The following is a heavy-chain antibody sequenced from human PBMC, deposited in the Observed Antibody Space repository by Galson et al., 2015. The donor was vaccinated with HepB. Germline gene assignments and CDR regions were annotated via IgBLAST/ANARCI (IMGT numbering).Heavy chain of an antibody. V-gene: IGHV1-69*02. CDR3: ARSGAAGLYNWFDP. Sequence: SVKVSCKASGGTFSSYTISWVRQAPGQGLEWMGRIIPILGIANYAQKFQGRVTITADKSTSTAYMELSSLRSEDTAVYYCARSGAAGLYNWFDPWGQGTLVTVSS. CDR1: GGTFSSYT. CDR2: IIPILGIA. D-gene: IGHD6-13*01. J-gene: IGHJ5*02.